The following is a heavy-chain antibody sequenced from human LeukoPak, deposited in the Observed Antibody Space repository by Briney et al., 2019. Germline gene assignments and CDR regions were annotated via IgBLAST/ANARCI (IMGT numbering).Heavy chain of an antibody. V-gene: IGHV4-34*01. D-gene: IGHD3-10*01. CDR1: GGSFNGYY. CDR2: INHSGST. CDR3: ARGLSPRINMVRGVRPPFRGVFDY. Sequence: SETLSLTCAVYGGSFNGYYWSWIRQPPGKGLEWIGEINHSGSTNYNPSLKSRVTISVDTSKNQFSLKLSSVTAADTAVYYCARGLSPRINMVRGVRPPFRGVFDYWGQGTLVTVSS. J-gene: IGHJ4*02.